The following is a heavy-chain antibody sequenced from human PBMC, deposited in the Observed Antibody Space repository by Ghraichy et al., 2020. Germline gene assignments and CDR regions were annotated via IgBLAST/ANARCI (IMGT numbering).Heavy chain of an antibody. Sequence: SETLSLTCTVSGGSISSYYWSWIRKPAGKGLEWIGRIYPSGSSSYSPSLKSRVTMSVDTSKNQFSLRLNSVTAADTAVYYCARVYCSSTSCLFDYWGQGTLVTVSS. CDR2: IYPSGSS. CDR1: GGSISSYY. J-gene: IGHJ4*02. CDR3: ARVYCSSTSCLFDY. V-gene: IGHV4-4*07. D-gene: IGHD2-2*01.